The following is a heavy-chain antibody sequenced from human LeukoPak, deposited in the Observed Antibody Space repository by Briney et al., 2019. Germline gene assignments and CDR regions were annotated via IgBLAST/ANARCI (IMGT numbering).Heavy chain of an antibody. Sequence: SGGSLRLSCAASGFTFSSYEMNWVRQAPGKGLEWVSYISSVGTTVYYADFVKGRFTISRDNAENSLHLQLNSLRVEDTAVYYCARDRGFGEPDYWGQGTLVTVSS. CDR1: GFTFSSYE. D-gene: IGHD3-10*01. J-gene: IGHJ4*02. CDR2: ISSVGTTV. CDR3: ARDRGFGEPDY. V-gene: IGHV3-48*03.